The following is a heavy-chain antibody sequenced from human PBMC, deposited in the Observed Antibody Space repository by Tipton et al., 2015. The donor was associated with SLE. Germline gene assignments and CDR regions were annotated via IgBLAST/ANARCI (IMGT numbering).Heavy chain of an antibody. D-gene: IGHD3-10*01. J-gene: IGHJ4*02. CDR3: ARPMGSY. V-gene: IGHV4-59*08. CDR2: ISYGGGT. Sequence: TLSLTCSVSGGSISSNYWIWIRQPPGKGLEWIGYISYGGGTNYNPSLKSRVTMSVDTAKNQFSLKLTSVTAADTAVYYCARPMGSYWGPGTLVTVPS. CDR1: GGSISSNY.